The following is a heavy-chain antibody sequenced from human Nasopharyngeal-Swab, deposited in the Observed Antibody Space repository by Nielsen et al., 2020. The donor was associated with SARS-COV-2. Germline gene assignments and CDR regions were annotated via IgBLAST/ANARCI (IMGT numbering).Heavy chain of an antibody. V-gene: IGHV3-9*01. CDR3: AKDIGYSSGLWDY. Sequence: GGSLRLSCAASGFTFDDYAMHWVRQAPGKGLVWVSGISWNSGSIGYADSVKGRFTISRDNAKNSLYLQMNSLRAEDTALYYCAKDIGYSSGLWDYWGQGTLVTVSS. CDR1: GFTFDDYA. CDR2: ISWNSGSI. D-gene: IGHD6-19*01. J-gene: IGHJ4*02.